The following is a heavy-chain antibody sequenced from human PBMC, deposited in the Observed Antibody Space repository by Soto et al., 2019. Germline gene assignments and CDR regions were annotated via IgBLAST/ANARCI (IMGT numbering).Heavy chain of an antibody. J-gene: IGHJ4*02. CDR2: ISGGGGGT. D-gene: IGHD2-2*02. Sequence: LRLSCTASGFTFSSYAMTWVRQAPGKGLEWVSAISGGGGGTYYADSVKGRFTISRDNSKNTLYLQMSSLRAEDTAVYYCAKAVMPSTITTQDYWGQGTLVTVSS. CDR1: GFTFSSYA. CDR3: AKAVMPSTITTQDY. V-gene: IGHV3-23*01.